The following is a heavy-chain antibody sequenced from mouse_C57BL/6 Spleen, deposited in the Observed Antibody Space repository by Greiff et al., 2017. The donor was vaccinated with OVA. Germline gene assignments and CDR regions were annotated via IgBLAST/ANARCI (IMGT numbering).Heavy chain of an antibody. D-gene: IGHD2-4*01. V-gene: IGHV1-61*01. CDR3: ARGGLYDYEGWFAY. Sequence: QVQLKESGAELVRPGSSVKLSCKASGYTFTSYWMDWVKQRPGQGLEWIGNIYPSDSETHYNQKFKDKATLTVDKSSSTAYMQLSSLTSEDSAVYYCARGGLYDYEGWFAYWGQGTLVTVSA. J-gene: IGHJ3*01. CDR1: GYTFTSYW. CDR2: IYPSDSET.